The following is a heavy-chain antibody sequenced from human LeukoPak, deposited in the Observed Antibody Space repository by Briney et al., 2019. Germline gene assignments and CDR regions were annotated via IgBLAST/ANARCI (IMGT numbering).Heavy chain of an antibody. V-gene: IGHV1-2*02. Sequence: GGSLRLSCKASGYTFTGYYMHWVRQAPGQGLEWMGWINPNSGGTNYAQKFQGRVTMTRDTSISTAYMELSRLRSDDTAVYYCARDYDSSGYYYFDYWGQGTLVTVSS. CDR2: INPNSGGT. D-gene: IGHD3-22*01. J-gene: IGHJ4*02. CDR3: ARDYDSSGYYYFDY. CDR1: GYTFTGYY.